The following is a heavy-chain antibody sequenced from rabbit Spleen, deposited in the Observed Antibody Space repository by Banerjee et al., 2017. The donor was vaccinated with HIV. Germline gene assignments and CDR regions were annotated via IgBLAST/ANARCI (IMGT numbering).Heavy chain of an antibody. CDR3: ARDTATSFSSYGMDL. Sequence: QEQLEESGGDLVKPGESLTLTCTASGFSFCSSYWICWVRQAPGKGLEWISCIVGSSSGFTYSATWAKGRFTCSKTSSTTVTLQMTSLTVADTATYFCARDTATSFSSYGMDLWGPGTLVTVS. CDR2: IVGSSSGFT. CDR1: GFSFCSSYW. J-gene: IGHJ6*01. V-gene: IGHV1S45*01. D-gene: IGHD7-1*01.